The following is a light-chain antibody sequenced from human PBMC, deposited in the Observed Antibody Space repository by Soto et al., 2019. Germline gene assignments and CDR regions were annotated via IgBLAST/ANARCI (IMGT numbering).Light chain of an antibody. CDR2: DAS. CDR3: QQYNTYSSLT. CDR1: QSISYW. V-gene: IGKV1-5*01. J-gene: IGKJ4*01. Sequence: DIQMTQSPSTLSASVGDRVTITCRASQSISYWLAWYQQKLGRAPRLLIYDASSLESGVPSRFSGSGYGTEFTLTISSLQPDDFATYYCQQYNTYSSLTFGGGNKVEIK.